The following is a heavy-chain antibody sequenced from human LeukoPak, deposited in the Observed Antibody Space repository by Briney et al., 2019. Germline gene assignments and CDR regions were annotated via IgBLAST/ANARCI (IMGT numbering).Heavy chain of an antibody. CDR1: GGSISSSNW. D-gene: IGHD3-10*02. CDR2: IYHSGST. J-gene: IGHJ6*02. V-gene: IGHV4-4*02. Sequence: PSETLSLTCAVSGGSISSSNWWSWVRQPPGKGLEWIGEIYHSGSTNYNPSLKSRVTISVDKSKNQFSLKLSSVTAADTAVYYCARHVGGYYYYGMDVWGQGTTVTVSS. CDR3: ARHVGGYYYYGMDV.